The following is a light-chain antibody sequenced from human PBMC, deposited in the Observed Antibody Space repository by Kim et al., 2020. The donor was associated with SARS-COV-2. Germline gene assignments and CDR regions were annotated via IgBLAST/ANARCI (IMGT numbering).Light chain of an antibody. J-gene: IGKJ1*01. CDR2: DAS. CDR1: QSVSRS. CDR3: QQRSKWPPT. Sequence: EIVLTQCPATLSLSPGERATLSCRASQSVSRSLAWYQQRPGQAPRLLIYDASNRATGIPARFTGSGSGTDFTLTISSLEPEDFAVYFCQQRSKWPPTFGQGTKVDIK. V-gene: IGKV3-11*01.